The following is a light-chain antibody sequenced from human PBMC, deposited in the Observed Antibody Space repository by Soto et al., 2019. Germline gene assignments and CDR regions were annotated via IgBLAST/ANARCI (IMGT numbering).Light chain of an antibody. CDR3: QSNDSSLRVHV. CDR1: SSNIGAGYD. CDR2: GNS. Sequence: QSVLTQPHSVSGDPGQRVTISCTGSSSNIGAGYDVHWYQQLPGTAPKLLIYGNSNRPSGVPDRCSGCKSGTSVSLAITELQAEDESEYYYQSNDSSLRVHVFGPGTKLTVL. J-gene: IGLJ1*01. V-gene: IGLV1-40*01.